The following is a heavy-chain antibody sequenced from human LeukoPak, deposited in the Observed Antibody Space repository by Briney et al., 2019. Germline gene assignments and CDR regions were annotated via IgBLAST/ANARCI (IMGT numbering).Heavy chain of an antibody. CDR1: GFTFSSYA. V-gene: IGHV3-23*01. CDR3: AKGRLPTDY. Sequence: GGSLRLSCAASGFTFSSYAMSWVRQAPGQGLEWVSEISDGDDNIDYADFVKGRFTISRDNSKNTLYLQMNSLRAEDTAVYHCAKGRLPTDYWGQGTLVTVSS. J-gene: IGHJ4*02. CDR2: ISDGDDNI.